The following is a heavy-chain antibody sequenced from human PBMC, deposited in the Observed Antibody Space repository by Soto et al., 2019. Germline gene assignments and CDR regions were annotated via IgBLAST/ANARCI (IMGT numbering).Heavy chain of an antibody. CDR2: VYYSGSP. J-gene: IGHJ5*02. CDR1: GGSISSSSYY. Sequence: QLQLQESGPGLVKPSETLSLTCTVSGGSISSSSYYWGWIRQPPGKGLEWMGSVYYSGSPYYNPSLRSRVTISVDTSKNQFSLKLSSVTAADTAVYYCARQGPTWFDPWGQGTLVTVSS. CDR3: ARQGPTWFDP. V-gene: IGHV4-39*01. D-gene: IGHD1-1*01.